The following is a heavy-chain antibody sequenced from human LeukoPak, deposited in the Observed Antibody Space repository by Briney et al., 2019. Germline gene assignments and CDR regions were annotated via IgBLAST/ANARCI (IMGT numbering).Heavy chain of an antibody. Sequence: ASVKVSCKASRYTFTSYYMHWVRQAPGQGLEWMGIINPSGGSTSYAQKFQGRVTMTRDTSTSTVYMELSSLRSEDTAVYYCARGGAATYYDYVWGSYRKQGYFDYWGQGTLVTVSS. CDR2: INPSGGST. J-gene: IGHJ4*02. CDR1: RYTFTSYY. CDR3: ARGGAATYYDYVWGSYRKQGYFDY. V-gene: IGHV1-46*01. D-gene: IGHD3-16*02.